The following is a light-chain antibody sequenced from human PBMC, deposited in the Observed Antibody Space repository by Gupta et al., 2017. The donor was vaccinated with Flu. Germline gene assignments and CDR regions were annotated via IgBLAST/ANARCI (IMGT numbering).Light chain of an antibody. V-gene: IGLV2-14*01. Sequence: HSALTQPASVSGSPGQSITISCTGTSSDGGGYNYVSWYQQHPGKAPKLMIYEVSNRPSGVSHRFSGSKSGNTASLTISGLQAEDEADYYCSSYTSSSTHVVFGGGTKLTVL. CDR1: SSDGGGYNY. J-gene: IGLJ2*01. CDR2: EVS. CDR3: SSYTSSSTHVV.